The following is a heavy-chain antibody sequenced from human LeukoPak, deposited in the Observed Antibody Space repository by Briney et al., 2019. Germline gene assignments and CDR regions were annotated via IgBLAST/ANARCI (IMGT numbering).Heavy chain of an antibody. D-gene: IGHD4-17*01. V-gene: IGHV3-23*01. CDR1: GFTFSSYA. CDR2: ISGSGGST. Sequence: GGSLRVSCAASGFTFSSYAMIWVRQAPGKGLEWVSAISGSGGSTYYADSVKGRFTISRDNSKNTLYLQMNSLRAEGTAVYYCANYLNDYGDYVDYWGQGTLVTVSS. CDR3: ANYLNDYGDYVDY. J-gene: IGHJ4*02.